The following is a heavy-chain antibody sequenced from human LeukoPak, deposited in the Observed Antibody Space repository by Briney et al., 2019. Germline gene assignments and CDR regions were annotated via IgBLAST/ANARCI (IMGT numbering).Heavy chain of an antibody. Sequence: GASVKVSCKASGGTFSSYAISWVRQAPGQGLEWMGWISAYNGNTNYAQKLQGRVTMTTDTSTSTAYMELRSLRSDDTAVYYCARDGYYDSFYYYYYGMDVWGQGTTVTVSS. D-gene: IGHD3-22*01. CDR1: GGTFSSYA. CDR3: ARDGYYDSFYYYYYGMDV. V-gene: IGHV1-18*01. CDR2: ISAYNGNT. J-gene: IGHJ6*02.